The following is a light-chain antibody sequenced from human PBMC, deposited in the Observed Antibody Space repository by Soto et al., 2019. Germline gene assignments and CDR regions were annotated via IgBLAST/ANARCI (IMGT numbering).Light chain of an antibody. CDR2: AAS. J-gene: IGKJ4*01. Sequence: IQLTQSPSSLSASVGDRVTITCRASQSISSYLNWYQQKPGKAPKLLIYAASSLQSGVPSRFSGSGSGTDFTLTISSLQPEDFATYYCLQDYNYPLTFGGGTKVDIK. CDR1: QSISSY. CDR3: LQDYNYPLT. V-gene: IGKV1-6*01.